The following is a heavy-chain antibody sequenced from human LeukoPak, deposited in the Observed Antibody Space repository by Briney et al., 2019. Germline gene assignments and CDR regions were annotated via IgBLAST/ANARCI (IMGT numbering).Heavy chain of an antibody. CDR3: ARGRFGSC. D-gene: IGHD6-13*01. CDR2: ISSSGNSI. V-gene: IGHV3-48*03. Sequence: GGSLRLSCTASGFTFSGYEMNWVRQAPGKRLEWVSYISSSGNSIYYADSVKGRFTISRDNAKNSLYLQMNSLRAEDMAVYYCARGRFGSCWGQGTLVTVSS. J-gene: IGHJ1*01. CDR1: GFTFSGYE.